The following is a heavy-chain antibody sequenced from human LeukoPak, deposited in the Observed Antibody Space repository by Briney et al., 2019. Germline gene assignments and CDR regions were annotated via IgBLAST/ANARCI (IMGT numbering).Heavy chain of an antibody. D-gene: IGHD4-17*01. CDR1: GFAISSNY. J-gene: IGHJ6*02. Sequence: GGSLRLSCVASGFAISSNYISWVRQAPGKGLEWVSVIQSGGDTYYADSVKDRFTVSRDDSHNTVYVQMNSLRVEDTAVYYCARHRGVYSDRAMDVWGQGTTVTVS. CDR2: IQSGGDT. V-gene: IGHV3-66*04. CDR3: ARHRGVYSDRAMDV.